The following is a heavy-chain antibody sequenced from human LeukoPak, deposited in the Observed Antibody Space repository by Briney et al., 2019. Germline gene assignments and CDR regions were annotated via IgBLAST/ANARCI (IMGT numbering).Heavy chain of an antibody. J-gene: IGHJ4*02. Sequence: GRSLRLSCAASGFTFRNYGMHRGRPAPGKGLEWVAGIWYDGSNQYYPPAVKGRFTISRDNAQNSVFLQMNSLRAEDTAVYYCAKGQRGEGSSWPFDYWGQGTLVTVSS. V-gene: IGHV3-33*06. CDR1: GFTFRNYG. CDR2: IWYDGSNQ. D-gene: IGHD6-13*01. CDR3: AKGQRGEGSSWPFDY.